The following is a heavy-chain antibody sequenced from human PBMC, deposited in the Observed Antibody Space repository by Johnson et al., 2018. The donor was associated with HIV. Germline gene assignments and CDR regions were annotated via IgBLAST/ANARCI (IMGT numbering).Heavy chain of an antibody. CDR3: ARDSLGVTGGDDAFDI. V-gene: IGHV3-7*01. J-gene: IGHJ3*02. CDR2: IKQDGSEK. CDR1: GFTFSSYW. D-gene: IGHD1-26*01. Sequence: VQLVESGGGLVQPGGSLRLSCAASGFTFSSYWMSWVRQAPGKGLEWVANIKQDGSEKYYVDSVRGRFTISRDNAQNSLNLQMNSLRAEDTAVYYCARDSLGVTGGDDAFDIWGQGTMVTVSS.